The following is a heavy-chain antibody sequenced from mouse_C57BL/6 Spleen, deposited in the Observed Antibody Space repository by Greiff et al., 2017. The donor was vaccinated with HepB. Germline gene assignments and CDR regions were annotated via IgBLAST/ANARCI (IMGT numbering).Heavy chain of an antibody. V-gene: IGHV5-4*01. CDR2: ISDGGSYT. CDR3: ARDPTTRYFDY. CDR1: GFTFSSYA. D-gene: IGHD1-1*01. J-gene: IGHJ2*01. Sequence: EVKVVESGGGLVKPGGSLKLSCAASGFTFSSYAMSWVRQTPEKRLEWVATISDGGSYTYYPDNVKGRFTISRDNAKNNLYLQMSHLKSEDTAMYYCARDPTTRYFDYWGQGTTLTVSS.